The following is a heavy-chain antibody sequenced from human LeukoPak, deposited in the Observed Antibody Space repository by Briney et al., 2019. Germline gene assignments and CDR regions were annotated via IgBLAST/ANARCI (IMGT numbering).Heavy chain of an antibody. CDR2: INPNSGCT. D-gene: IGHD4-17*01. J-gene: IGHJ5*02. CDR1: GYTFTDYY. CDR3: ARDTETISGNWFDP. V-gene: IGHV1-2*02. Sequence: SVTVSYKASGYTFTDYYMRWVGQAPGPPLEWMGWINPNSGCTNYPQKLQGRVAMTRDTSISTAYMELGRLRSDDTAVYDCARDTETISGNWFDPWGQGTLVTVSS.